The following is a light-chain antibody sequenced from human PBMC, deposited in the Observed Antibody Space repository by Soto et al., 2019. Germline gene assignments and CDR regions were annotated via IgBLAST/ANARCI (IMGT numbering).Light chain of an antibody. CDR1: QRLSSW. V-gene: IGKV1-5*01. CDR3: QQYDDYWS. J-gene: IGKJ1*01. CDR2: DTS. Sequence: DIKMTQSPSTLSASVGDRVTTTCRASQRLSSWLAWYQQRPGKAPQLLIFDTSNLKSGVLSRFSGSGSGTEFTLTISSLQPDDFATYYCQQYDDYWSFGQGTRWIS.